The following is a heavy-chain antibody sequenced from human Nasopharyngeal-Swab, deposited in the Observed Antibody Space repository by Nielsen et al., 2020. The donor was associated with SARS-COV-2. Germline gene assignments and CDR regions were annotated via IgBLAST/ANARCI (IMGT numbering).Heavy chain of an antibody. J-gene: IGHJ6*03. CDR3: ARTPYYYMDV. CDR2: IYYSGST. Sequence: WIRQPPGKGLEWIGYIYYSGSTNSNPSLKSRVTISVDTSKNQFSLKLTPVTAADTAVYYCARTPYYYMDVWGRGTTVTVSS. V-gene: IGHV4-59*01.